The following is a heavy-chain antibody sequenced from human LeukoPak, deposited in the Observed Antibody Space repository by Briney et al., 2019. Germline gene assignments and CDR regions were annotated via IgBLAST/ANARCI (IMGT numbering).Heavy chain of an antibody. CDR1: GFTFSSYG. CDR3: ARDSVRDYSNYGLDY. Sequence: GRSLRLSCAASGFTFSSYGMPWVRQAPGKGLEWVAVIWYDGSNKYYADSVKGRFTISRDNSKNTLYLQMNSLRAEDTAVYYCARDSVRDYSNYGLDYWGQGTLSPSPQ. CDR2: IWYDGSNK. D-gene: IGHD4-11*01. V-gene: IGHV3-33*01. J-gene: IGHJ4*02.